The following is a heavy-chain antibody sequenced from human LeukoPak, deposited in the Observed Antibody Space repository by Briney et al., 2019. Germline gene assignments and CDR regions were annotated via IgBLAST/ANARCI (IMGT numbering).Heavy chain of an antibody. Sequence: GRALRLSCAASGFTLSSYCMHWVRQAPGKGLEGVAVISYDGSNKYYADSVKGRFIISRDNSKNTLYLQMNSLRAEDTAVYYCAKDQRYDSSGFDYWGQGTLVTVSS. V-gene: IGHV3-30*18. CDR1: GFTLSSYC. CDR2: ISYDGSNK. J-gene: IGHJ4*02. D-gene: IGHD3-22*01. CDR3: AKDQRYDSSGFDY.